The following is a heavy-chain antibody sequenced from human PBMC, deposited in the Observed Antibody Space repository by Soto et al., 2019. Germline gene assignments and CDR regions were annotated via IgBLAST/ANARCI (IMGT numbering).Heavy chain of an antibody. CDR2: INAGDGNT. CDR3: ASAYCGGDCSNYYYGMDV. D-gene: IGHD2-21*02. Sequence: ASVKVSCKASGYTFTSYAMHWVRQAPGQRPEWMGWINAGDGNTKYSQKFQGRVTITRDTSASTAYMELSSLRSEDTAVYYCASAYCGGDCSNYYYGMDVWGQGTTVTVSS. V-gene: IGHV1-3*01. J-gene: IGHJ6*02. CDR1: GYTFTSYA.